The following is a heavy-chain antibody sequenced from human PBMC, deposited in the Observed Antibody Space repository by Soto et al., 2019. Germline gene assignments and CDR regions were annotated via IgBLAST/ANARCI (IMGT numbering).Heavy chain of an antibody. Sequence: PSETLSLTCAVYGGSFSGYYWSWIRQPPGKGLEWIGEINHSGSTNYNPSLKSRVTISVDTSKNQFSLKLSSVTAADTAVYYCATQSPDYAKRDFDYWGQGTLVTVSS. D-gene: IGHD4-17*01. J-gene: IGHJ4*02. V-gene: IGHV4-34*01. CDR1: GGSFSGYY. CDR2: INHSGST. CDR3: ATQSPDYAKRDFDY.